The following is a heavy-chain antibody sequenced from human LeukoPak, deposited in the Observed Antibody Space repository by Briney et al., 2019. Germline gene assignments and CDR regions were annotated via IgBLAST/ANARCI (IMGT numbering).Heavy chain of an antibody. Sequence: SETLSLTCTVSGGSISSYYWSWIRQPPGKGLEWIGYIYYSGSTNYNPSLKSRVTISADTSKNQFSLKLSSVTAADTAVYYCARDGGFNAFDIWGQGTMVTVSS. CDR1: GGSISSYY. V-gene: IGHV4-59*01. CDR2: IYYSGST. J-gene: IGHJ3*02. D-gene: IGHD2-15*01. CDR3: ARDGGFNAFDI.